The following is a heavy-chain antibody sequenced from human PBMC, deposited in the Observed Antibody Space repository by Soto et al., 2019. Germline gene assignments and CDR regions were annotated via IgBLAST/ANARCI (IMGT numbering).Heavy chain of an antibody. Sequence: RLSCVASGFSFSSYSMNWVRQAPGKGLEWVSAISSGSDYIYYADSVKGRFTISRDNAKNSLYVQMNSLRVEDTAVYYCARIMPHDTGGKYGMDVWGQGTTVTVSS. V-gene: IGHV3-21*01. D-gene: IGHD5-18*01. CDR2: ISSGSDYI. J-gene: IGHJ6*02. CDR3: ARIMPHDTGGKYGMDV. CDR1: GFSFSSYS.